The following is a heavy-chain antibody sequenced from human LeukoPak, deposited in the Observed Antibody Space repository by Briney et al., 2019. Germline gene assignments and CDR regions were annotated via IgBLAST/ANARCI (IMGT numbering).Heavy chain of an antibody. J-gene: IGHJ4*02. Sequence: ASVKVSCKASGYTFTDYYFNWVRQAPGQGLEWMGWINPNSGGTHYAQNFQDRVTMTKDTSINTAYMELSRLRTDDTAVYYCARCDCSGGTCYRGMDYWGQGTLVTVSS. CDR1: GYTFTDYY. CDR2: INPNSGGT. V-gene: IGHV1-2*02. D-gene: IGHD2-15*01. CDR3: ARCDCSGGTCYRGMDY.